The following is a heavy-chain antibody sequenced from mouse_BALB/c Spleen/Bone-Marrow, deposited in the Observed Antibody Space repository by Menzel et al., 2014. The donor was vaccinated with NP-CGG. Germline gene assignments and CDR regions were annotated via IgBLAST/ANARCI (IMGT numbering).Heavy chain of an antibody. V-gene: IGHV1S137*01. CDR2: ISTYYGDA. J-gene: IGHJ2*01. CDR3: ARESIYHYGSTLDY. Sequence: VQLQQSGAELVRPGVSVKISCKGSGYTFTDYAMHWVKQSHAKSLEWIGVISTYYGDASYNQKFKGKATMTVDKPSSTAYMELARLTSEDSAIYYCARESIYHYGSTLDYWGQGTTLTVSS. D-gene: IGHD1-1*01. CDR1: GYTFTDYA.